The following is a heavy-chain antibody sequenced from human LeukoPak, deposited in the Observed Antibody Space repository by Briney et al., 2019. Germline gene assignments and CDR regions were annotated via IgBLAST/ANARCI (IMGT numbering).Heavy chain of an antibody. CDR2: ISSDENIK. V-gene: IGHV3-30*18. D-gene: IGHD6-19*01. CDR1: GFTFSSYG. J-gene: IGHJ4*02. Sequence: GRSLRLSCAVSGFTFSSYGMHWVRQAPGKGLERVAVISSDENIKYYANSVKGRFTISRDNSKNTLYLQMNSLRAEDTAVYYCAKEGPTSGWSFDYWGQGTLVTVSS. CDR3: AKEGPTSGWSFDY.